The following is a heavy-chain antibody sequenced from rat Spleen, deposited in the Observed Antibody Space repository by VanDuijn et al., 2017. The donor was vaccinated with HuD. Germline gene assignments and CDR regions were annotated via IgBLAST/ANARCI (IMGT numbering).Heavy chain of an antibody. CDR2: ISPSGVT. CDR1: GFTFSDYY. D-gene: IGHD2-2*01. J-gene: IGHJ1*01. CDR3: ARAGYLRDWYFDF. V-gene: IGHV5-25*01. Sequence: EVQLVESGGGLVQPGRSMNLSCAASGFTFSDYYMAWVRQAPTKGLEWVTSISPSGVTYYRDSVKGRVTVARENTERTLYLQMDSLRSEDTATYYCARAGYLRDWYFDFWGPGTMVTVSS.